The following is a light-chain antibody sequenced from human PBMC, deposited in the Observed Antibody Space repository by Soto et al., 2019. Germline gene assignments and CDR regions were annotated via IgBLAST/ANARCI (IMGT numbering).Light chain of an antibody. CDR3: QQRSNWPPEIT. CDR1: QSVSSY. J-gene: IGKJ5*01. V-gene: IGKV3-11*01. Sequence: PGERATLSCMASQSVSSYLAWYQQKPGQAPRLLIYDASNRATGIPARFSGSGSGTDFSLTISSLEPEDFAVYYCQQRSNWPPEITFGQGTRLEIK. CDR2: DAS.